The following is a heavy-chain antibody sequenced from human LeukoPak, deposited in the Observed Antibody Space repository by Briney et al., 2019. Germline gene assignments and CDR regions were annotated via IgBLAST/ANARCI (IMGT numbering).Heavy chain of an antibody. D-gene: IGHD2-2*01. CDR1: GFTFSSYA. V-gene: IGHV3-23*01. Sequence: PGGSLRLSCAASGFTFSSYATSWVRQAPGKGLEWVSAISGGDGTTYYADSVKGRFTISRDYSKNTLYLQLNSLRAEDTAVYYCARGPCSSTSCNGFYGMDVWGQGTTVTVSS. CDR3: ARGPCSSTSCNGFYGMDV. J-gene: IGHJ6*02. CDR2: ISGGDGTT.